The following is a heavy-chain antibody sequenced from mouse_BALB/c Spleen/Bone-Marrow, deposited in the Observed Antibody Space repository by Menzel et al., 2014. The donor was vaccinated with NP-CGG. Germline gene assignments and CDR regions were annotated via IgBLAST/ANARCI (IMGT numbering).Heavy chain of an antibody. V-gene: IGHV7-3*02. CDR2: IGNKANGYTA. Sequence: EVKLEESGGGLVQPGGSLRLSCATSGFTSTDYYMSWVRQTPGKALEWLGFIGNKANGYTADYSVSVKGRFTISRDNSQNILYLQMNTLRAEDSATYYCARDENYDIYWYFDVWGAGTTVTVSS. CDR3: ARDENYDIYWYFDV. CDR1: GFTSTDYY. D-gene: IGHD1-1*01. J-gene: IGHJ1*01.